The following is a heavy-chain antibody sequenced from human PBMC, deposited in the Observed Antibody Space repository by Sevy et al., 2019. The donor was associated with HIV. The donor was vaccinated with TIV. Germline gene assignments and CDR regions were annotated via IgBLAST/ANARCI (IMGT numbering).Heavy chain of an antibody. Sequence: GGSLRLSCAASGFAFSGPTVHWVRQASGKGLEWVGRIRSKAYNFATTYAASLKGRFTISRDDSKNTAYLQLNGLKTEDTAVYYCTGGAPYPMDVWGQGTTVTVSS. V-gene: IGHV3-73*01. CDR3: TGGAPYPMDV. D-gene: IGHD3-10*01. CDR1: GFAFSGPT. J-gene: IGHJ6*02. CDR2: IRSKAYNFAT.